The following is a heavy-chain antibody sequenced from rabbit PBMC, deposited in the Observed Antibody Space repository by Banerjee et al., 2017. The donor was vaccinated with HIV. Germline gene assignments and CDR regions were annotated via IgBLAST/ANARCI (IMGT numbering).Heavy chain of an antibody. Sequence: QEQLVESGGGLVQPEGSLTLTCTASGFSFSGVYDMCWVRQAPGKGLEWIACIDTGNSGITYYASWAKGRFTISKASSTTVTLQMTSLTAADTATYFCARDESYWTYVDIDYVYALNLWGQGTLVTVS. V-gene: IGHV1S45*01. D-gene: IGHD6-1*01. J-gene: IGHJ4*01. CDR3: ARDESYWTYVDIDYVYALNL. CDR2: IDTGNSGIT. CDR1: GFSFSGVYD.